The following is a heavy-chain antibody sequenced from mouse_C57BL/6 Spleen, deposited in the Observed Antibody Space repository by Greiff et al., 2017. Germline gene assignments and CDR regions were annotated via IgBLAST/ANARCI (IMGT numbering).Heavy chain of an antibody. CDR1: GYTFTDYY. Sequence: VQLQQSGPELVKPGASVKISCKASGYTFTDYYMNWVKQSHGKSLEWIGDINPNNGGTSYNQKFKGKATLTVDKSSSTAYMELRSLTSEDSAVYYCATSLRREYYYAMDYWGQGTSVTVSS. V-gene: IGHV1-26*01. CDR2: INPNNGGT. CDR3: ATSLRREYYYAMDY. D-gene: IGHD2-12*01. J-gene: IGHJ4*01.